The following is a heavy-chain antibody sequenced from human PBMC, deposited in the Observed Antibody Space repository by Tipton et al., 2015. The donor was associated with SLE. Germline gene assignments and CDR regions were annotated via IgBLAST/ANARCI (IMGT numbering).Heavy chain of an antibody. CDR3: VRVEGASAQYYSDS. CDR2: IYYSGST. J-gene: IGHJ4*02. Sequence: TLSLTCTVSGGSISRYYWSWIRQSPEKGLEWIGYIYYSGSTKYNPSLESRVTISVDTSKNQFSLKLSSVTVADTAVYYCVRVEGASAQYYSDSWGQVTLVTVSP. D-gene: IGHD4-11*01. CDR1: GGSISRYY. V-gene: IGHV4-59*01.